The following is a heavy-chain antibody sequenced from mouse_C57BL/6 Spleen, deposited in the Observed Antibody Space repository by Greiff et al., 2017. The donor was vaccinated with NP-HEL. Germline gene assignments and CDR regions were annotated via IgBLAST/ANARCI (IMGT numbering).Heavy chain of an antibody. Sequence: QVQLQQPGAELVRPGSSVKLSYKASGYTFTSYWMHWVKQRPIQGLEWIGNIDPSDSETHYNQKFKDKATLTVDKSSSTAYMQLSSLTSEDSAVYYCARDDYEGYYFDYWGQGTTLTVSS. CDR2: IDPSDSET. CDR3: ARDDYEGYYFDY. CDR1: GYTFTSYW. V-gene: IGHV1-52*01. D-gene: IGHD2-4*01. J-gene: IGHJ2*01.